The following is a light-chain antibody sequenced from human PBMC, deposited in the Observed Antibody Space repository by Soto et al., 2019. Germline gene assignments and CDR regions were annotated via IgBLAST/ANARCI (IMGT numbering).Light chain of an antibody. V-gene: IGLV4-69*01. J-gene: IGLJ2*01. CDR1: SGHSSYA. CDR3: QTWGTGTVV. Sequence: QLVLTQSPSASASLGASVKLTCTLSSGHSSYAIAWHQQQPEKGPRYLMKLNSDGSHSKGDGTPDRFSASTSGAERYLTISSLQSEDEADYYCQTWGTGTVVFGGGTKLTVL. CDR2: LNSDGSH.